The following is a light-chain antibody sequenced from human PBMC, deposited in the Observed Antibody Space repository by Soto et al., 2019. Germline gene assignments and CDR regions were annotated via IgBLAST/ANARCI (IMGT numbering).Light chain of an antibody. J-gene: IGKJ4*01. CDR3: QKYNSAPPIT. CDR1: QGISNY. Sequence: DIQMTQSPSSLSASVGDRVTITCRSSQGISNYLAWYQQKPGKVPKLLIYAASTLQSGVSSRFSGSGSGTDFTLTISSLQPEDVATYYCQKYNSAPPITFGGGTKVEIK. CDR2: AAS. V-gene: IGKV1-27*01.